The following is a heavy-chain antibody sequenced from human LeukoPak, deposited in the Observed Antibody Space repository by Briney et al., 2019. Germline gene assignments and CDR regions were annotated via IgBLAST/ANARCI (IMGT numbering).Heavy chain of an antibody. Sequence: SETLSLTCAVSGGPISSSNWWSWVRQPPGKGLEWIGYIYYSGSTYYNPSLKSRVTISVDTSKNQFSLKLSSVTAADTAVYYCAIYTAMAYYFDYWGQGTLVTVSS. CDR1: GGPISSSNW. CDR3: AIYTAMAYYFDY. CDR2: IYYSGST. V-gene: IGHV4-30-4*01. D-gene: IGHD5-18*01. J-gene: IGHJ4*02.